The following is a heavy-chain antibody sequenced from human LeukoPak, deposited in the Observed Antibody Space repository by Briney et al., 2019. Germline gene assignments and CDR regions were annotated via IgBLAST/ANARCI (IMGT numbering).Heavy chain of an antibody. CDR2: IHYSGSS. V-gene: IGHV4-59*01. CDR1: GFSFSTYG. D-gene: IGHD6-13*01. Sequence: GSLRLSCAGSGFSFSTYGMTWVRQAPGKGLEWIGYIHYSGSSNYNPSLKSRVTISLDTSKNQFSLKLSSVTAADTAVYYCARGAAATYWGQGTLVTVSS. J-gene: IGHJ4*02. CDR3: ARGAAATY.